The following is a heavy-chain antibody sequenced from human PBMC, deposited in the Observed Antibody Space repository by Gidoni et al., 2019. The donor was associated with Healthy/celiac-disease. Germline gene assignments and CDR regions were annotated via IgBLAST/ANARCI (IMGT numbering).Heavy chain of an antibody. CDR1: GFTFDDYA. CDR3: AKSDYWFDY. V-gene: IGHV3-9*01. J-gene: IGHJ4*02. D-gene: IGHD4-17*01. Sequence: EVQLVESGGGLVQPGRSLRLSCAASGFTFDDYAMHWVRQAPGKGLEWVSGISWNSGSIGYADSVKGLFTISRDNAKNSLYLQMNSLRAEDTALYYCAKSDYWFDYWGQGTLVTVSS. CDR2: ISWNSGSI.